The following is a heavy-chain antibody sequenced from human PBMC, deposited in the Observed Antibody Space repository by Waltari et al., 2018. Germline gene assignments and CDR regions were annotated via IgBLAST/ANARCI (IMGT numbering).Heavy chain of an antibody. D-gene: IGHD2-2*01. V-gene: IGHV3-30*01. CDR1: GFTFSSYA. CDR3: AKDLCSSTSCYGDY. Sequence: QVQLVESGGGVVQPGRSLRLSCGASGFTFSSYAMHWVRQAPGKGLEWVAVISYDGSNRYYVDSVKGRFIIFRDNSKNTLYLQMNSLRAQDTAVYYCAKDLCSSTSCYGDYWGQGTLVTVSS. J-gene: IGHJ4*02. CDR2: ISYDGSNR.